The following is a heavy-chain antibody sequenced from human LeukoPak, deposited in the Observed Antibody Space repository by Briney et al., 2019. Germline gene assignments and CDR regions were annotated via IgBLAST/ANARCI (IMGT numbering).Heavy chain of an antibody. CDR3: ARRIVLRGVGNWFDP. Sequence: ASVKVSCKASGYTFTSYDINWVRQASGQGLEWMGWMNPNSGNTGYAQKFQGRVTMTRNTSISTAYMELSSLRSEDTAVYYCARRIVLRGVGNWFDPWGQGTLVTVSS. J-gene: IGHJ5*02. CDR1: GYTFTSYD. CDR2: MNPNSGNT. V-gene: IGHV1-8*01. D-gene: IGHD3-10*01.